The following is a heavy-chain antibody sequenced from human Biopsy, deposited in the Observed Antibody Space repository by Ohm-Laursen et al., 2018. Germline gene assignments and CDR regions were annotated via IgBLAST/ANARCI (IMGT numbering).Heavy chain of an antibody. CDR1: EFTFSGYS. D-gene: IGHD2-21*01. CDR3: TRLAYYYYYGMDV. V-gene: IGHV3-33*08. J-gene: IGHJ6*02. Sequence: SLRLSCAASEFTFSGYSMNWVRQAPGKGLEWVALIWYDGSNKNSEDSVKGRFTVSRDNSKNTLFLQMNNLRAEDTAVYYCTRLAYYYYYGMDVWGQGTTVTVSS. CDR2: IWYDGSNK.